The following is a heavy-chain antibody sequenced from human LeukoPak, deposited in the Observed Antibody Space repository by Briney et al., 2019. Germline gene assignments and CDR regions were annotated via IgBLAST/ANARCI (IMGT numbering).Heavy chain of an antibody. D-gene: IGHD3-22*01. V-gene: IGHV4-59*08. CDR3: ARLGSSYYDSSGYHDY. J-gene: IGHJ4*02. Sequence: SETLSLTCTVSGGSISGYYWSWIRQPPGKGLEWIGYIYYSRSTNYNPSLKSRVTISVDTSKNQFSLKLSSVTAADTAVYYCARLGSSYYDSSGYHDYWGQGTLVTVSS. CDR1: GGSISGYY. CDR2: IYYSRST.